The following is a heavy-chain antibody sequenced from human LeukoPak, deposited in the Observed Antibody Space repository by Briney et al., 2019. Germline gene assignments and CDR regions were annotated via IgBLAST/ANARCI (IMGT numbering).Heavy chain of an antibody. CDR3: AKALLYCSGGSCYYGSSFDI. J-gene: IGHJ3*02. CDR2: FSGSGGST. V-gene: IGHV3-23*01. D-gene: IGHD2-15*01. CDR1: GFSFNNYA. Sequence: GGSLRLSCAASGFSFNNYAMSWVRQAPGKGLQWVSTFSGSGGSTYFADSVKGRFTISRDISKNTLYLQMDSLRAEDTAIYYCAKALLYCSGGSCYYGSSFDIWGQGTLVTLSS.